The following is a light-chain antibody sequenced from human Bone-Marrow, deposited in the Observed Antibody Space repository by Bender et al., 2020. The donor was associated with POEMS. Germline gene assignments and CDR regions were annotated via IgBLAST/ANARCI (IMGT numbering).Light chain of an antibody. CDR2: EVT. J-gene: IGLJ3*02. V-gene: IGLV2-8*01. Sequence: QSALTQPPSVSGSPGQSVTISCTGTSSDVGRYDYVSWYQQHPGKAPKLMIYEVTKRPSGVPDRFSGSKSGNTASLTVSGLQAEDEADYYCTSYADSASANWLFGGGTTLTVL. CDR1: SSDVGRYDY. CDR3: TSYADSASANWL.